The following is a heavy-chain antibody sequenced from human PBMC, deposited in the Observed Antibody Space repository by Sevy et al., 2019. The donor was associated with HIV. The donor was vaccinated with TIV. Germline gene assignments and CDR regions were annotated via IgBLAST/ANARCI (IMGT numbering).Heavy chain of an antibody. Sequence: SETLSLTCTVSGGSISSYYWSWIRQPPGKGLEWIGYIYYSGSTNYNPSLKSRVTISVDTSKNQFSLKVCSVTAADTALYYCARASDYVWGSYRRPYYFDYWGQGTLVTVSS. CDR1: GGSISSYY. J-gene: IGHJ4*02. CDR3: ARASDYVWGSYRRPYYFDY. D-gene: IGHD3-16*02. CDR2: IYYSGST. V-gene: IGHV4-59*13.